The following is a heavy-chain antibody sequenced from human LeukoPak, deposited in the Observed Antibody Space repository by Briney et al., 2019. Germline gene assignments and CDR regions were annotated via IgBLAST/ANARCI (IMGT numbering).Heavy chain of an antibody. CDR1: GDSLNTYY. CDR3: ARVVRGVVTSNWFDP. V-gene: IGHV4-59*01. D-gene: IGHD2-21*02. Sequence: SETLSLTCTVSGDSLNTYYWTWIRQTPGKELEWIGFVASSGTSNYNPSLKSRVSISIDTSKNQFSLALTSVTPADTAVYYCARVVRGVVTSNWFDPWGRGTLVSVSS. J-gene: IGHJ5*02. CDR2: VASSGTS.